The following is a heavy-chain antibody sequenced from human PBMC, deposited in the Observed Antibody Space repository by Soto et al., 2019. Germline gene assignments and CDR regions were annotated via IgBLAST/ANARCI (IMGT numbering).Heavy chain of an antibody. V-gene: IGHV1-18*01. CDR1: GYTFSNFG. J-gene: IGHJ4*02. Sequence: QVQLVQSGTEVKKPGASVKVSCKASGYTFSNFGLSWVRQAPGQGLEWMGWISPSNGQTIYAQNFHGRVTITTDTSTATADMELRSLISDDTAVYYCARVIMIFGVANLGSYFDDWGQGTRVTVSA. CDR3: ARVIMIFGVANLGSYFDD. D-gene: IGHD3-3*01. CDR2: ISPSNGQT.